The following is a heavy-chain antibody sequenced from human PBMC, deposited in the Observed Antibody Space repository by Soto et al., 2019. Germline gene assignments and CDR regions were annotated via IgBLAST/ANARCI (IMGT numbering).Heavy chain of an antibody. CDR2: VSSDGSST. V-gene: IGHV3-74*01. D-gene: IGHD1-26*01. J-gene: IGHJ4*02. CDR3: TTNRMVGAVDY. Sequence: EVQLVESGGGLVQPGGSLRLSCAASGFTFSSYWMNWVRQAPGKGLVWVSRVSSDGSSTNYADSVEGRFTIARDNAKNTRYLQMDSQRAEDTAVYYCTTNRMVGAVDYWGQGTLVTVSS. CDR1: GFTFSSYW.